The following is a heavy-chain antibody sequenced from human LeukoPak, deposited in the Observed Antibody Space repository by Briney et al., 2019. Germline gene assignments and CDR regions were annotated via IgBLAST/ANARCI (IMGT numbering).Heavy chain of an antibody. CDR3: ARDQEGYYESSGYYSSWFDP. CDR1: GGTFSSYA. V-gene: IGHV1-69*05. D-gene: IGHD3-22*01. CDR2: IIPIFGTA. J-gene: IGHJ5*02. Sequence: GASVKVSCKASGGTFSSYAISWVRQAPGQGLEWMGGIIPIFGTANYAQKFQGRVTMTTDTSTSTAYMELRSLRSDDTAVYYCARDQEGYYESSGYYSSWFDPWGQGTLVTVSS.